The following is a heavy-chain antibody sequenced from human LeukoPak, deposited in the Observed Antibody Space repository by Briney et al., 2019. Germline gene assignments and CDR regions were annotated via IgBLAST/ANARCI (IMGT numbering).Heavy chain of an antibody. J-gene: IGHJ4*02. V-gene: IGHV1-46*01. Sequence: GASVKVSCKASGYTFTNYHMHWVRQAAGQAREWMGILTPNSGDTTYAQKFQGRITMTRDTSTSTVYMELSSLRFEDTAVYHCARDSTGWSVDYWGQGTLVTVSS. CDR2: LTPNSGDT. CDR1: GYTFTNYH. D-gene: IGHD6-19*01. CDR3: ARDSTGWSVDY.